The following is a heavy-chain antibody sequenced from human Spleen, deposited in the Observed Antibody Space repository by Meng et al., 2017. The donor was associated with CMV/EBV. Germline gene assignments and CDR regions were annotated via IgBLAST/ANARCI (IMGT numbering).Heavy chain of an antibody. CDR1: GFTFEDYA. Sequence: SLKISCAASGFTFEDYAMHWVRQAPGKGLQWVSGISWNSGDLGYADSLKGRFTISRDNSKNTLYLQMHSLRAGDTAVYYCTKDQGNPNCYTCAFDIWGQGTMVTVSS. V-gene: IGHV3-9*01. CDR2: ISWNSGDL. D-gene: IGHD2-2*02. J-gene: IGHJ3*02. CDR3: TKDQGNPNCYTCAFDI.